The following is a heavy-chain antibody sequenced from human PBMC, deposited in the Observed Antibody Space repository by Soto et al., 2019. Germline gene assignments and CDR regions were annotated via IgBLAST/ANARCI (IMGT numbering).Heavy chain of an antibody. CDR3: AKDADIVATNGHLDP. D-gene: IGHD5-12*01. V-gene: IGHV3-9*01. CDR1: GFTFDDYA. J-gene: IGHJ5*02. Sequence: DVQLVESGGGLVQPGRSLRLSCAASGFTFDDYAMHWVRQAPGKGLEWVSGISWNSGSIGYADSVKGRFTISRDNAKNSLYLQMNSLRAEDTALYYCAKDADIVATNGHLDPWGQGTLVTVSS. CDR2: ISWNSGSI.